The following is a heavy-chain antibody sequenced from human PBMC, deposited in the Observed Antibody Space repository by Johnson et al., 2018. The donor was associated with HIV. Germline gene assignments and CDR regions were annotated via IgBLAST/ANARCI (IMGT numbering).Heavy chain of an antibody. D-gene: IGHD6-13*01. V-gene: IGHV3-30*04. CDR3: ARDQAYRSSWAFSFDI. Sequence: VQLVESGGGVVQPGGSLRLSCAASGFTFSNYAMHWVRQAPGKGLEWVAVISNDGSFQYYTDSVKGRFTISRDNSKNTVFLQMNSLRSDDTAVYFCARDQAYRSSWAFSFDIWGQGTMVIVSS. CDR2: ISNDGSFQ. CDR1: GFTFSNYA. J-gene: IGHJ3*02.